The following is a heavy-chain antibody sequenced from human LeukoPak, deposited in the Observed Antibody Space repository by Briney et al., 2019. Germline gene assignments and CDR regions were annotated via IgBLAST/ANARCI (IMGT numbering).Heavy chain of an antibody. J-gene: IGHJ4*02. D-gene: IGHD4-17*01. Sequence: GGSLRLSCAASGFTFSSYNMNWVRQAPGKGLEWVSSISSSSVYIYYADSVKGRFTVSRDNAKNSLYLRMNSLRAEDTAVYYCARSYGDYHIDYWGQGTLVTVSS. CDR1: GFTFSSYN. V-gene: IGHV3-21*01. CDR3: ARSYGDYHIDY. CDR2: ISSSSVYI.